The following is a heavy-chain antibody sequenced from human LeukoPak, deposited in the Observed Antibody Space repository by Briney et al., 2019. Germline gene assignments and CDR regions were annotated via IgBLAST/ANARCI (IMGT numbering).Heavy chain of an antibody. CDR3: ARVVMRYDSSGYGAFDI. Sequence: SVKVSCKASGGTFSSYAISWVRQAPGQGLECMGGIIPIFGTANYAQQFQCRVTITTDESTSTAYMELSSLTSEDTAVYYCARVVMRYDSSGYGAFDIWGQGTMVTVSS. CDR2: IIPIFGTA. V-gene: IGHV1-69*05. D-gene: IGHD3-22*01. J-gene: IGHJ3*02. CDR1: GGTFSSYA.